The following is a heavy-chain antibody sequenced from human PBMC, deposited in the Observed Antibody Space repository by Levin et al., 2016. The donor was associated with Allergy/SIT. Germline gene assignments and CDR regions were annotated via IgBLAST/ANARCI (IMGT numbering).Heavy chain of an antibody. Sequence: WIRQPPGKGLEWIGSIYYSGSTYYNPSLKSRVTISVDTSKNQFSLKLSSVTAADTAVYYCARQRNYYGSGSYYNVNWFDPWGQGTLVTVSS. CDR3: ARQRNYYGSGSYYNVNWFDP. CDR2: IYYSGST. V-gene: IGHV4-39*01. D-gene: IGHD3-10*01. J-gene: IGHJ5*02.